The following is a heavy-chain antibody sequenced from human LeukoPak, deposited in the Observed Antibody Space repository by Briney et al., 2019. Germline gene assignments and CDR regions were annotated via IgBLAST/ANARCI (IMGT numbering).Heavy chain of an antibody. Sequence: ASVKVSCKASGYTFTGYYMHWVRQAPGQGLEWMGWINPNSGGTNYAQKFRGRVTMTRDTSISTAYMELSRLRSDDTAVYYCARGGPGITMVRGVRSNWFDPWGQGTLVTVPS. D-gene: IGHD3-10*01. CDR1: GYTFTGYY. CDR3: ARGGPGITMVRGVRSNWFDP. J-gene: IGHJ5*02. CDR2: INPNSGGT. V-gene: IGHV1-2*02.